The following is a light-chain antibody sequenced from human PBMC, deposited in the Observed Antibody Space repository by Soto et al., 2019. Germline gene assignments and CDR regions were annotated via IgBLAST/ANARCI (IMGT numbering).Light chain of an antibody. Sequence: DIQMTQSPSSLSASVGDRVTITCRASQSISSYLNWYQQKPGKAPKLLIYAASSLQSGVPSRFSGSGSGTDFTLTISSLQPEDFATYYCQQYNSYSPWTFGQGTKVEIK. J-gene: IGKJ1*01. CDR3: QQYNSYSPWT. CDR2: AAS. V-gene: IGKV1-39*01. CDR1: QSISSY.